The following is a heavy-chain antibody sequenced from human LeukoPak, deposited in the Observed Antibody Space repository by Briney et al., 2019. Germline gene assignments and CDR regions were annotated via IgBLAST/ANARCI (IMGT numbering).Heavy chain of an antibody. CDR3: ARSAYYDSSGYLGLAPRHYYYYYMDV. V-gene: IGHV4-39*07. Sequence: KSSETLSLTCTVSVGSISSSSYYWGWLRQPPGKGLEWIGSIHYSSSTYYNPSLKSRVTISVDTSKNQFSLKLSSVTTAATAVYYCARSAYYDSSGYLGLAPRHYYYYYMDVWGKGTTVTISS. J-gene: IGHJ6*03. D-gene: IGHD3-22*01. CDR2: IHYSSST. CDR1: VGSISSSSYY.